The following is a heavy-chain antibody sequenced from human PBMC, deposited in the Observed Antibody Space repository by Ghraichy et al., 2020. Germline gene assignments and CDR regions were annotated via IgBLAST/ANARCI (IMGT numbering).Heavy chain of an antibody. Sequence: SCVASGFTFSDYGMNWVRQAPGKGLEWLSYIRGDGSKAYYADSVKGRFTISIDNVQNSLHLQINSLRVEDTAVYYCARDQHCGGDCYSVGDYWGRGTLVTVSS. V-gene: IGHV3-48*01. CDR1: GFTFSDYG. D-gene: IGHD2-21*02. CDR3: ARDQHCGGDCYSVGDY. J-gene: IGHJ4*02. CDR2: IRGDGSKA.